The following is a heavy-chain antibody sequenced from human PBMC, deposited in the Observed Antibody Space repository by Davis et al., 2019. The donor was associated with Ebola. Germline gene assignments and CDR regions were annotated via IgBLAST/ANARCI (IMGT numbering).Heavy chain of an antibody. J-gene: IGHJ6*02. Sequence: GGSLRLSCPASGSTFSSYGMHWVRQAPGKGLEWVAVISYDGSNKYYADSVKGRSTISRDNSKNTLYLKMNSLRAKDTAVYYCAKDPLTYGGGDCKGMDVWGQGTTVTVSS. V-gene: IGHV3-30*18. CDR2: ISYDGSNK. CDR1: GSTFSSYG. CDR3: AKDPLTYGGGDCKGMDV. D-gene: IGHD2-21*02.